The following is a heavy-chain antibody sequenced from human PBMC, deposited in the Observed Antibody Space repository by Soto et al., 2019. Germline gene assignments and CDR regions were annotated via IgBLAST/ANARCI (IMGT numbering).Heavy chain of an antibody. V-gene: IGHV1-2*02. D-gene: IGHD3-22*01. J-gene: IGHJ4*02. CDR1: GYTFTSYY. CDR3: ARNYYDSSDRDYLEY. Sequence: ASVKVSCKASGYTFTSYYIHWVRQAPGQGLEWMGWINPITGGTNYAPKFQGRVTMTRDTCITTAYMELSRLRSDDTAVYYCARNYYDSSDRDYLEYWGQGTPVTV. CDR2: INPITGGT.